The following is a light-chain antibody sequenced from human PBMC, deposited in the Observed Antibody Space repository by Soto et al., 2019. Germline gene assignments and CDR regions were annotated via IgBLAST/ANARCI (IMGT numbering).Light chain of an antibody. CDR1: QSSSW. V-gene: IGKV1-5*03. CDR3: QPYNSYSWT. CDR2: KAS. J-gene: IGKJ1*01. Sequence: DTAMTQSPSTLSASVGDRVTITCRASQSSSWMAWDRHKPGKAPKLRIDKASSLETGVPSRVSASGSGTEYTLTISSRQPYDFATYYCQPYNSYSWTCGQGTKVVIE.